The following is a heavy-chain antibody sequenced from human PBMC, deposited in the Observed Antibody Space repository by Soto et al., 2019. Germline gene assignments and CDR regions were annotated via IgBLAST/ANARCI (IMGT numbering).Heavy chain of an antibody. V-gene: IGHV1-3*04. CDR1: GYTFTIYA. J-gene: IGHJ4*02. CDR2: INSGKGNT. D-gene: IGHD2-2*01. CDR3: ARAGDDCSAANCYVIDY. Sequence: ASVKVSGKASGYTFTIYAMHWVRQAPVQRLEWMGWINSGKGNTKYSEKFQGRVTITSDTSASTAYMDLSSLRSEDTAMYYCARAGDDCSAANCYVIDYWGQGTLVTVSS.